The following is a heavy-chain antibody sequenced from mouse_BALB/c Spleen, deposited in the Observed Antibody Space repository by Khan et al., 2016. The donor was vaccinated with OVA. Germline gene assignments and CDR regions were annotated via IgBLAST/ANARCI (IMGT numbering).Heavy chain of an antibody. Sequence: QVQLKQSGPGLVQPSQSLSITYTVSGFSLITYGVHWVRQSPGKGLEWLGVIWSDGSTDYNAAFISRLSITKDNSTSQVFFKMNSLQADDTAIYYCTRNSYRYDFTYWGRGTLVTVSA. CDR1: GFSLITYG. V-gene: IGHV2-2*01. CDR3: TRNSYRYDFTY. CDR2: IWSDGST. D-gene: IGHD2-12*01. J-gene: IGHJ3*01.